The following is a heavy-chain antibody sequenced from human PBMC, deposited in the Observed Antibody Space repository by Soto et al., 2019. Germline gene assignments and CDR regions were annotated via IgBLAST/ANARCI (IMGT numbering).Heavy chain of an antibody. CDR2: IWYDGSNK. V-gene: IGHV3-33*01. CDR1: GFTFSSYG. CDR3: AREDVLLWFGELGPLDY. D-gene: IGHD3-10*01. J-gene: IGHJ4*02. Sequence: QVQLVESGGGVVQPGRSLRLSCAASGFTFSSYGMHWVRQAPGKGLEWVAVIWYDGSNKYYEDSVKGRFTISRDNSKNTLYLQMNSLRAEDTAVYYCAREDVLLWFGELGPLDYWGQGTLVTVSS.